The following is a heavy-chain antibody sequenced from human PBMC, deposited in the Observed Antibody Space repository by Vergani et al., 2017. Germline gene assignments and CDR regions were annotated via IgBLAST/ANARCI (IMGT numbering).Heavy chain of an antibody. Sequence: QVQLVQSGAEVKKPGSSVKVSCKASGGTFSSYAISWVRQAPGQGLEWMGGIIPIFGTANYAQKFQGRVTITADESTSTAYMELSSLGSEDTAVYYCARGRVVRGVRYYYYMDVWGKGTTVTVSS. D-gene: IGHD3-10*01. CDR2: IIPIFGTA. CDR3: ARGRVVRGVRYYYYMDV. V-gene: IGHV1-69*01. CDR1: GGTFSSYA. J-gene: IGHJ6*03.